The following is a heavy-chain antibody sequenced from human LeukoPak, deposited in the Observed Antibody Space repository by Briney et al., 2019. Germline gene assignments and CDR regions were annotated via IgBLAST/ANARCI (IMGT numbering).Heavy chain of an antibody. CDR2: IYHSGST. J-gene: IGHJ5*02. CDR3: ARVAVGYYGSGSYYNWFDP. CDR1: GGSISSSNW. V-gene: IGHV4-4*02. D-gene: IGHD3-10*01. Sequence: SETLSLTCAVSGGSISSSNWWSWVRQPPGKGLEWLGEIYHSGSTNYNQSLKSRVTISVDKSKNQFSLKLSSVTAADTAVYYCARVAVGYYGSGSYYNWFDPWGQGTLVTVSS.